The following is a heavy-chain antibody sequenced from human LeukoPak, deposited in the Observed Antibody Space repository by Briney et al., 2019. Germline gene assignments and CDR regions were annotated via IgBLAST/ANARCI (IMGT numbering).Heavy chain of an antibody. CDR1: GFTFSSYS. CDR3: ARGKDIVVVAAYDY. J-gene: IGHJ4*02. D-gene: IGHD2-15*01. V-gene: IGHV4-34*01. Sequence: GSLRLSCAASGFTFSSYSMNWIRQPPGKGLEWIGEINHSASTNSNPSLKSRVTISLDTSKNQLSLKLSSVTAADTAVYYCARGKDIVVVAAYDYWGQGTLVTVSS. CDR2: INHSAST.